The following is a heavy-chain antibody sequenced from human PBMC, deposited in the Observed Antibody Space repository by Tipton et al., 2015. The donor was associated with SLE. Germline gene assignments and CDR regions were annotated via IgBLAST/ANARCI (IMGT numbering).Heavy chain of an antibody. CDR3: ARSVWWLPRDYYYYMDV. D-gene: IGHD5-12*01. CDR2: IYPGDSDT. V-gene: IGHV5-51*03. CDR1: GYSFISYW. J-gene: IGHJ6*03. Sequence: QLVQSGAEVKKPGESLKISCKGSGYSFISYWIGWVRQMPGKGLEWMGIIYPGDSDTRYSPSFQGQVTISADKSISTAYLQWSSLKASDTAMYYCARSVWWLPRDYYYYMDVWGKGTTVTVSS.